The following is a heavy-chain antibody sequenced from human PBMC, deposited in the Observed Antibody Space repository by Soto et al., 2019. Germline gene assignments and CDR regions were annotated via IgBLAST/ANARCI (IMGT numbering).Heavy chain of an antibody. CDR2: ISGSGGST. CDR3: AKDLKDSGGWDYYYGMDV. J-gene: IGHJ6*02. V-gene: IGHV3-23*01. Sequence: EVQLLESGGGLVQPGGSLRLSCAASGFTFSSYAMSWVRQAPGKGLEWVSAISGSGGSTYYADSVKGRFTISRDNSKNRLYLQMNSLRAEDTAVYYCAKDLKDSGGWDYYYGMDVWGQGTTVTVSS. CDR1: GFTFSSYA. D-gene: IGHD6-19*01.